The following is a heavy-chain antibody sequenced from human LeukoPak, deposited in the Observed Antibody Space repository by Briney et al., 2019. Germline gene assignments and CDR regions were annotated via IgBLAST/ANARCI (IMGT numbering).Heavy chain of an antibody. J-gene: IGHJ4*02. CDR3: AKDRNYCESTTCYESLDY. CDR2: ISGSGGHT. V-gene: IGHV3-23*01. D-gene: IGHD2-2*01. Sequence: PGGSLRLSCVVSGISLSNYAMTWVRQAPGKGLEWVSRISGSGGHTDYADSVKGRFTISRDNSKNTLYLQMNSLRAEDTAVYYCAKDRNYCESTTCYESLDYWGQGTLVTVSS. CDR1: GISLSNYA.